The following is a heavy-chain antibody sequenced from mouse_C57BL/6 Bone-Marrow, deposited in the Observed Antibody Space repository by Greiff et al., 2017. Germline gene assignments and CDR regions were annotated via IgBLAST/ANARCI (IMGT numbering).Heavy chain of an antibody. J-gene: IGHJ1*03. CDR3: ARDYYGSSYWYFDV. CDR2: VYPYNGGT. Sequence: VQLQQSGPVLVKPGPSVKISCKASGFTFTDYYMHWVKQSHGKSLEWIGLVYPYNGGTSYNQQFKGKDTLTVDTSSSTAYMELNSLTSEDSAVYYCARDYYGSSYWYFDVWGTGTTVTVSS. V-gene: IGHV1-36*01. CDR1: GFTFTDYY. D-gene: IGHD1-1*01.